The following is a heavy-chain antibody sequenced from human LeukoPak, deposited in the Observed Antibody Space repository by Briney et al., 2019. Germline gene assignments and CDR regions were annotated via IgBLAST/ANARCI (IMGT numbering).Heavy chain of an antibody. CDR3: ASQVRGVPFDY. CDR1: GFTFSSYA. J-gene: IGHJ4*02. D-gene: IGHD3-10*01. V-gene: IGHV3-30-3*01. Sequence: GGSLRLSCAASGFTFSSYAMHWVRKAPGKGLGWVAVISYDGSNKYYADSVKGRFTISRDNSKNTLYLQMNSLRAEDTAVYYCASQVRGVPFDYWGQGTLVTVSS. CDR2: ISYDGSNK.